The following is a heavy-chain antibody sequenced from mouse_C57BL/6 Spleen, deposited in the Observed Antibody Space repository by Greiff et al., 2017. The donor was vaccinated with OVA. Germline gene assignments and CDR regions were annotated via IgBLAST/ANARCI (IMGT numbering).Heavy chain of an antibody. D-gene: IGHD2-4*01. CDR1: GFTFSDYG. V-gene: IGHV5-17*01. J-gene: IGHJ4*01. CDR3: ARPIYYDYDGYAMDY. Sequence: EVQGVESGGGLVKPGGSLKLSCAASGFTFSDYGMHWVRQAPEKGLEWVAYISSGSSTIYYADTVKGRFTISRDNAKNTLFLQMTSLRSEDTAMYYCARPIYYDYDGYAMDYWGQGTSVTVSS. CDR2: ISSGSSTI.